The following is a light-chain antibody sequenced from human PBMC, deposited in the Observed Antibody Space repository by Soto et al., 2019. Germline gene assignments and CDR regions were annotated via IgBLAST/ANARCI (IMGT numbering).Light chain of an antibody. J-gene: IGKJ1*01. CDR2: DAS. Sequence: DIVLTQPPGTLSLSPGERATLSCRASQRVGSSFLAWYRQKPGQAPRLLIYDASSRATGIPDRFSGSGSGTDFTLTISRLEPEDFAVYYCQQYGRSPWTFGQGTKVEIK. CDR1: QRVGSSF. V-gene: IGKV3-20*01. CDR3: QQYGRSPWT.